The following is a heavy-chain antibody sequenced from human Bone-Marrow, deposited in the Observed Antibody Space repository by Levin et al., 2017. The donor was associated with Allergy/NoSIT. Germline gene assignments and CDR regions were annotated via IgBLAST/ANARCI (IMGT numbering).Heavy chain of an antibody. Sequence: PSETLSLTCTVSGGSISSGDYYWSWIRQPPGKGLEWIGYIYYSGSTYYNPSLKSRVTISVDTSKNQFSLKLSSVTAADTAVYYCVRAPRSSSWYDFDYWGQGTLVTVSS. D-gene: IGHD6-13*01. J-gene: IGHJ4*02. CDR2: IYYSGST. CDR3: VRAPRSSSWYDFDY. V-gene: IGHV4-30-4*01. CDR1: GGSISSGDYY.